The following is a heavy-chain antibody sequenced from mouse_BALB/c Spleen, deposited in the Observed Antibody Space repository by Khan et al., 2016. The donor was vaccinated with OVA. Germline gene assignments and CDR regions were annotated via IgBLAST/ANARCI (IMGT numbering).Heavy chain of an antibody. J-gene: IGHJ4*01. CDR1: GCTFTDYY. CDR3: AREWEFYAMDY. CDR2: IRDKANGYTT. Sequence: EVELVESGGGLVQPGGSLRLSCATSGCTFTDYYMTWVRQPPGKALEWLGFIRDKANGYTTEYSASVRGRFTISRDNSQSILYLPMNSLRAEDSATYYCAREWEFYAMDYWGQGTSVTVSS. V-gene: IGHV7-3*02. D-gene: IGHD4-1*01.